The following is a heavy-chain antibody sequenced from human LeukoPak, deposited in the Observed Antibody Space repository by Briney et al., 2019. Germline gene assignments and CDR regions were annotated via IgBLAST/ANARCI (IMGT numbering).Heavy chain of an antibody. CDR2: IRYDGSNK. CDR3: ALFNTGYYDFWSGSDFDY. V-gene: IGHV3-30*02. D-gene: IGHD3-3*01. Sequence: GGSLRLSCAASGFTFDDYGMHWVRQAPGKGLEWVAFIRYDGSNKYYADSVKGRFTISRDNSKNTLYLQMNSLRAEDTAVYYCALFNTGYYDFWSGSDFDYWGQGTLVTVSS. CDR1: GFTFDDYG. J-gene: IGHJ4*02.